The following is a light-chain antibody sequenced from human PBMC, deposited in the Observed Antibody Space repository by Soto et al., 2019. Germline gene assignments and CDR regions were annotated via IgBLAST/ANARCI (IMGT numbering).Light chain of an antibody. J-gene: IGKJ5*01. CDR1: EDISTW. V-gene: IGKV1D-16*01. CDR3: QQYNSYPIT. Sequence: GDRVTITWRSSEDISTWLAWYQQKPGKAPKLLIYAASSLQSGVPSRFSGSGSGTDFTLTISSLQPDDFATYYCQQYNSYPITFGQGTRLEIK. CDR2: AAS.